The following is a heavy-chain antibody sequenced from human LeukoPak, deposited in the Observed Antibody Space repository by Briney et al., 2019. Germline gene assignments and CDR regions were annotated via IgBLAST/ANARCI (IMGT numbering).Heavy chain of an antibody. CDR2: ISGSDGTT. Sequence: PGGSLRLSCAASGFTFSSYAMSWVRQAPGHGLEWVSSISGSDGTTYYADSVKGRFTISRDNSKNTLSLQMNSLRAEDTAIYYCAKYYYGSGSFSLDHWGQGTLVTVSS. CDR1: GFTFSSYA. V-gene: IGHV3-23*01. CDR3: AKYYYGSGSFSLDH. J-gene: IGHJ4*02. D-gene: IGHD3-10*01.